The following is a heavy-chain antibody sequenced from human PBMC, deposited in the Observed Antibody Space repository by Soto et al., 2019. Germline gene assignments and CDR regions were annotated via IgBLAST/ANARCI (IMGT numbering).Heavy chain of an antibody. CDR3: VGAAQPYYFDY. Sequence: ASVKVSCKASGYTFTSYGISWVRQAPGQGLEWMGWISAYNGNTNYAQKLQGRVTMTTDTSTSTAYMELRSLRSDDTAVYYCVGAAQPYYFDYWGQGTLVTVSS. V-gene: IGHV1-18*01. CDR2: ISAYNGNT. CDR1: GYTFTSYG. J-gene: IGHJ4*02.